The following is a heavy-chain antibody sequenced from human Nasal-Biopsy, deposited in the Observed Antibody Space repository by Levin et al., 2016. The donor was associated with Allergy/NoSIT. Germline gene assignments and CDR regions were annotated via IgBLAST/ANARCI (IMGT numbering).Heavy chain of an antibody. CDR2: ISAYNGDT. Sequence: ASVKVSCKGSGYTFTSFGMNWVRQAPGQGPEWMGWISAYNGDTNYAQKFQDRVTMTTDTSTSTAYMELRSLRLDDTAMYYCSRVSRQQLAHHYYGMDVWGQGTTVTVSS. D-gene: IGHD6-13*01. CDR3: SRVSRQQLAHHYYGMDV. CDR1: GYTFTSFG. J-gene: IGHJ6*02. V-gene: IGHV1-18*01.